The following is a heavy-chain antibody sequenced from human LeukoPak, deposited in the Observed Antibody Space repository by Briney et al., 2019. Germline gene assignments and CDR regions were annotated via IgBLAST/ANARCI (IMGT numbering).Heavy chain of an antibody. CDR2: VHLDGRT. CDR1: GGSLTSTNW. Sequence: SETLSLTCDVSGGSLTSTNWWSWVRQPTGKGLEWIGEVHLDGRTNYKPSLTRRLIMSVDLPENHIALKLTTVTAADTAVYYCGGEGGFYRAFDYSGHGTLVTVSS. CDR3: GGEGGFYRAFDY. V-gene: IGHV4-4*02. J-gene: IGHJ4*01. D-gene: IGHD3-3*01.